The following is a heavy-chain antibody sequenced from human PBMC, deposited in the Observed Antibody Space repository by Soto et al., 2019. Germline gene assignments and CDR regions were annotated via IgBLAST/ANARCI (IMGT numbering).Heavy chain of an antibody. CDR1: GFTFSTYT. V-gene: IGHV3-23*01. CDR3: AKDMRPDGVWDFVR. CDR2: VGQDGTP. D-gene: IGHD4-17*01. Sequence: EVQLLESGGGLVQPGGSLRLSCAASGFTFSTYTMAWVRQAPGRGPEWVSGVGQDGTPYYADSVKCRFTVSRENSRTSGYLVMIDLGGQDTAVYYCAKDMRPDGVWDFVRWGQGTLVTVSS. J-gene: IGHJ4*02.